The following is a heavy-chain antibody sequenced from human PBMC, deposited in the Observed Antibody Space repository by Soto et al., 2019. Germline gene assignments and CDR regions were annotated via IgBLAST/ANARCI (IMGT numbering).Heavy chain of an antibody. CDR3: AREGDSSSYYFDY. J-gene: IGHJ4*02. Sequence: SETLSLTCTVSGGSISSYYWSWIRQPPGKGLEWIGYIYYSGSTNYNPSLKSRVTISVDTSKNQFSLKLSSVTAADTAVYYCAREGDSSSYYFDYWGQGTLVTVSS. CDR1: GGSISSYY. CDR2: IYYSGST. D-gene: IGHD6-6*01. V-gene: IGHV4-59*01.